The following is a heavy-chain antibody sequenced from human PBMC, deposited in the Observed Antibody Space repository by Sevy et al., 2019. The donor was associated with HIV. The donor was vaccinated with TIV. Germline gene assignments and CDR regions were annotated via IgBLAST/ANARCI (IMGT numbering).Heavy chain of an antibody. CDR1: GFSFSGYA. CDR2: ISKDGGTT. V-gene: IGHV3-64D*06. J-gene: IGHJ4*02. Sequence: GGSLRLSCTASGFSFSGYAMYWVRQAPGKGPECVSTISKDGGTTYYADSVKGRFTIFRDNSKNTLCLQMSSLRAEDTALYYCVKGPSHEYSNYGLDYWGQGTVVTVSS. D-gene: IGHD4-4*01. CDR3: VKGPSHEYSNYGLDY.